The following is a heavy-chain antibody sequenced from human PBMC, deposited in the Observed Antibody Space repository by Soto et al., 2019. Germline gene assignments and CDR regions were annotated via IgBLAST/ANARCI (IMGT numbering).Heavy chain of an antibody. CDR1: GFTFSSYW. CDR3: ASVGKWWAGALDI. V-gene: IGHV3-74*01. J-gene: IGHJ3*02. CDR2: INSGGSST. Sequence: EVQLVESGGGLVQPGGSLRLSCAASGFTFSSYWMYWVRQAPGKGLVWVSDINSGGSSTTYADSVKGRCTISRDNAKNTLYLQMKSLRAEDMDVYYCASVGKWWAGALDIWGQGTMITDSS. D-gene: IGHD2-15*01.